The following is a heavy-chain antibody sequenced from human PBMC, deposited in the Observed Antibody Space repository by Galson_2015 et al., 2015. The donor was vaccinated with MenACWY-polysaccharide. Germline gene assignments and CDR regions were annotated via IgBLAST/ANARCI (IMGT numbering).Heavy chain of an antibody. V-gene: IGHV1-2*02. Sequence: SVKVSCKASGYTFTTHYFHWVRQAPGQGLEWMGSINPNSGATTYAQRFQGRVMMTRDTSISTVYMELSSLKSDDTAVYYCARGGGRYDFDYWGQGTLVTVS. D-gene: IGHD2-15*01. J-gene: IGHJ4*02. CDR3: ARGGGRYDFDY. CDR2: INPNSGAT. CDR1: GYTFTTHY.